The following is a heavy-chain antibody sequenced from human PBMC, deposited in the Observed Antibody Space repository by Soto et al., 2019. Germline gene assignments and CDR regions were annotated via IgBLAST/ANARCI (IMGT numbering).Heavy chain of an antibody. J-gene: IGHJ4*02. V-gene: IGHV1-2*04. Sequence: ASVKVSCKASGYTFTGYYMHWVRQAPGQGLEWMGWINPNSGGTNYAQKFQGWVTMTRDTSISTAYMELSRLRSEDTAVYYCARGGSSSFRLGYWGQGTLVTVSS. CDR1: GYTFTGYY. CDR3: ARGGSSSFRLGY. CDR2: INPNSGGT. D-gene: IGHD6-6*01.